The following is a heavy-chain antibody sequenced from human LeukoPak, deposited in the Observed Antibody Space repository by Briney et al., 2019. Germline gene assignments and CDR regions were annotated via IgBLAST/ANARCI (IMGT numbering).Heavy chain of an antibody. D-gene: IGHD4-17*01. V-gene: IGHV3-7*01. Sequence: GGSLRLSCTASGFTLTTYWLTWVRQAPGKGLEWVANIKPDGNEKYYVDSVKGRFTISRDNAENSLYPQMNSPRAEDTAIYYCATTSRTVTGLDYWGQGTLVTVSS. CDR3: ATTSRTVTGLDY. CDR2: IKPDGNEK. CDR1: GFTLTTYW. J-gene: IGHJ4*02.